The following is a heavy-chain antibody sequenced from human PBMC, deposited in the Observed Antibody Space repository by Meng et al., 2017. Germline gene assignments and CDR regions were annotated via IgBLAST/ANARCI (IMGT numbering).Heavy chain of an antibody. D-gene: IGHD7-27*01. CDR3: AKLGSDY. J-gene: IGHJ4*02. CDR2: ISCNGGST. Sequence: EGRLVRSGGRCVNLECTLGHYVAASECTLSSYAMSWDRQTPGKGLEWVSGISCNGGSTFYADHVKGRFTISRDNSKNTRYLQMNGLRVEDTALYYCAKLGSDYWGQGTLVTVSS. CDR1: ECTLSSYA. V-gene: IGHV3-23*04.